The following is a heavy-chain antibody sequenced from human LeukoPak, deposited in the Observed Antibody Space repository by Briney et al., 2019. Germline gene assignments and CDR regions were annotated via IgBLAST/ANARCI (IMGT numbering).Heavy chain of an antibody. V-gene: IGHV4-61*01. CDR3: ARDEWFGY. J-gene: IGHJ4*02. CDR2: IYSSVST. D-gene: IGHD3-10*01. Sequence: SETLSLTCTVSGGSVSSGSYYWSGIRQPPGKGLEWIGYIYSSVSTKYNTSLKSRVTISVDTSKNQVSLNLSSVTATDTAVYYCARDEWFGYWGQGTLVTVSS. CDR1: GGSVSSGSYY.